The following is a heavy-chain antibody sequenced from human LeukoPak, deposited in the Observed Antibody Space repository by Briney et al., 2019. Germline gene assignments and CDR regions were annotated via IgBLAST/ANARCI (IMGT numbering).Heavy chain of an antibody. CDR1: GGSISSWTYY. J-gene: IGHJ3*02. D-gene: IGHD2-21*01. Sequence: SETLSLTCTVSGGSISSWTYYWGWIRQPPGKGLEWIGTIYYGGTNYYNPSLKSRVTISVDTPKNQFSLKLNSVTAADTAIYYCVRWQYCGGNCFFSAFDIWGQGKMVTVSS. V-gene: IGHV4-39*07. CDR3: VRWQYCGGNCFFSAFDI. CDR2: IYYGGTN.